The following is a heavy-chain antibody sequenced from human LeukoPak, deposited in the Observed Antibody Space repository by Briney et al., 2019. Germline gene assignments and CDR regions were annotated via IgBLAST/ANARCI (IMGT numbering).Heavy chain of an antibody. Sequence: GGSLRLSRAASGFTFSSYSMNWVRQAPGKGLEWVSSISSSSSYIYYADSVKGRFTISRDNAKNSLYLQMNSLRAEDTAVYYCARDSRSYMDVWGKGTTVTVSS. V-gene: IGHV3-21*01. D-gene: IGHD6-13*01. J-gene: IGHJ6*03. CDR1: GFTFSSYS. CDR2: ISSSSSYI. CDR3: ARDSRSYMDV.